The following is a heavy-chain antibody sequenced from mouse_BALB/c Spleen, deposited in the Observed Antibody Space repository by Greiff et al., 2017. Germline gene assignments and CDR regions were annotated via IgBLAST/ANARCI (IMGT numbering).Heavy chain of an antibody. CDR2: ISSGSSTI. D-gene: IGHD1-2*01. Sequence: EVKLVESGGGLVQPGGSRKLSCAASGFTFSSFGMHWVRQAPEKGLEWVAYISSGSSTIYYADTVKGRFTISRDNPKNTLFLQMTSLRSEDTAMYYCARRELRLGAMDYWGQGTSVTVSS. CDR1: GFTFSSFG. J-gene: IGHJ4*01. CDR3: ARRELRLGAMDY. V-gene: IGHV5-17*02.